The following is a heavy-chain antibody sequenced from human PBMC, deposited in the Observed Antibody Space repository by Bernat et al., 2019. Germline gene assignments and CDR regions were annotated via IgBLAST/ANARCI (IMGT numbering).Heavy chain of an antibody. Sequence: EVQLLESGGGLVQPGGSLRLSCAASGFTFSSYAMSWVRQAPGKGLEWVSAISGSGGSTYYADSVKGRFTISRDNSKNTLYLQMNSLRAEDTAVYYCAKVSSAAMAAAGTLNRGYFDYWGQGTLVTVSS. V-gene: IGHV3-23*01. CDR1: GFTFSSYA. D-gene: IGHD6-13*01. CDR3: AKVSSAAMAAAGTLNRGYFDY. CDR2: ISGSGGST. J-gene: IGHJ4*02.